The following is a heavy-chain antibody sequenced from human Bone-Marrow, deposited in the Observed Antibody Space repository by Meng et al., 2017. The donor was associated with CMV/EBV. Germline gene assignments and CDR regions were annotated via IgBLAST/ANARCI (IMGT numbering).Heavy chain of an antibody. CDR1: GFTFSGYW. J-gene: IGHJ4*02. CDR2: INGDGSIT. V-gene: IGHV3-74*01. CDR3: ARESYFYETSALGDF. D-gene: IGHD3-22*01. Sequence: GESLKISCAASGFTFSGYWMHWVRQAPGKGLVWVSRINGDGSITTYADSVKGRFTISRDNAKNTLYLQMNSLRAEDTAVFYCARESYFYETSALGDFWGQGTLVTGSS.